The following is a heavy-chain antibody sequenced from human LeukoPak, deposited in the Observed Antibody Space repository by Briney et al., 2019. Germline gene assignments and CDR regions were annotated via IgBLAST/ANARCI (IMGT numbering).Heavy chain of an antibody. Sequence: GGSLRLSCIISGLTLSNYELNWVRQAPGKGLEWVSYMSRSADGIDYADSVKGRFTMSRDNARNSLYLQMNSLRVEDTAVYYCATRVPYTGYKNWGQGTLVTVSS. D-gene: IGHD5-24*01. CDR2: MSRSADGI. V-gene: IGHV3-48*03. J-gene: IGHJ4*02. CDR1: GLTLSNYE. CDR3: ATRVPYTGYKN.